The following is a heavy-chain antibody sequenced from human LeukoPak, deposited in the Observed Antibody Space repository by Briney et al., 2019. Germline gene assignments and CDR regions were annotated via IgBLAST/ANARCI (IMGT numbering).Heavy chain of an antibody. CDR2: ISGSGGST. J-gene: IGHJ2*01. V-gene: IGHV3-23*01. D-gene: IGHD3-10*01. Sequence: QPGRSLRLSCAASGFTFSSYGMHWVRQAPGKGLEWVSAISGSGGSTYYADSVKGRFTISRDNSKNTLYLQMNSLRAEDTAVYYCAKHSTGVECWGRGTLVTVSS. CDR1: GFTFSSYG. CDR3: AKHSTGVEC.